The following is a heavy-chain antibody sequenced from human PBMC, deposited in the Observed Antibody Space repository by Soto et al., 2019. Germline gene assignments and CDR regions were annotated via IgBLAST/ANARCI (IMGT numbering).Heavy chain of an antibody. Sequence: QVQLVQSGAEVKKPGASVKVSCRASGYTFTSYGISWVRQAPGQGLEWMGWISAYNGNTNYARKLQGRVTMTTDTSTSTAYMELRSLRSDDTAVYYCARGTYYDILTGYYSANWFDPWGQGTLVTVSS. V-gene: IGHV1-18*01. CDR3: ARGTYYDILTGYYSANWFDP. D-gene: IGHD3-9*01. CDR1: GYTFTSYG. J-gene: IGHJ5*02. CDR2: ISAYNGNT.